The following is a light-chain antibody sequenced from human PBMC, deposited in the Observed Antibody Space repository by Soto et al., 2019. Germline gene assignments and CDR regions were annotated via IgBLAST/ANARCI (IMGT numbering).Light chain of an antibody. CDR2: EVS. CDR3: CSYAGSDTYV. J-gene: IGLJ1*01. Sequence: QSALTQPASVSGSPGQSITISCTGISSDVGSYNLVSWYQQHPGKGPKLMIYEVSKRPSGVSNRFSGSKSGITASLTISRLQAEDEADYYCCSYAGSDTYVFGTGTKVTVL. CDR1: SSDVGSYNL. V-gene: IGLV2-23*02.